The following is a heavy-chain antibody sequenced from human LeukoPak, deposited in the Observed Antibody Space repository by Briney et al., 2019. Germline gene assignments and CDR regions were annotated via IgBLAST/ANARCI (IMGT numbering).Heavy chain of an antibody. CDR1: GGSISSGGYS. J-gene: IGHJ4*02. CDR3: ARGSMILRYFDY. V-gene: IGHV4-30-2*01. Sequence: SETLSLTCAVSGGSISSGGYSWSWIRQPPGKGLEWIGYIYHSGSTYYNPSLKSRVTISVDRSKNQFSLKLSSVTAADTAVYYCARGSMILRYFDYWGQGTQVTVSS. CDR2: IYHSGST. D-gene: IGHD3-22*01.